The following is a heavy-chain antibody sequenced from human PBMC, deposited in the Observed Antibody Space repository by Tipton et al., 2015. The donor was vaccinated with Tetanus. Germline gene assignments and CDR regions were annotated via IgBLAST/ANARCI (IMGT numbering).Heavy chain of an antibody. V-gene: IGHV4-59*08. CDR1: GGSINSYY. CDR2: IHYSGRT. CDR3: ARHSAMPAAIVYYAMDV. J-gene: IGHJ6*02. Sequence: TLSLTCTVSGGSINSYYWSWVRQPPGKGLEWIAYIHYSGRTNYNPSLKSRVTISLATSENQFSLTLSSVTAADTVVYYCARHSAMPAAIVYYAMDVWGQGTTVTVSS. D-gene: IGHD2-2*02.